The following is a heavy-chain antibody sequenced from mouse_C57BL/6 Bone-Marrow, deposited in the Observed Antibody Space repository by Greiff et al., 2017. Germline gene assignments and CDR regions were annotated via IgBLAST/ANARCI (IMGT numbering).Heavy chain of an antibody. CDR3: ARNNYYGSSYPYYAMDY. CDR1: GFTFSSYG. Sequence: DVKLVESGGDLVKPGGSLKLSCAASGFTFSSYGMSWVRQTPDKRLEWVATISSGGSYTYSPDSVKGRFTISRDNAKNTLYLQMSSLKSEDTAMXYCARNNYYGSSYPYYAMDYWGQGTSVTVSS. CDR2: ISSGGSYT. D-gene: IGHD1-1*01. J-gene: IGHJ4*01. V-gene: IGHV5-6*02.